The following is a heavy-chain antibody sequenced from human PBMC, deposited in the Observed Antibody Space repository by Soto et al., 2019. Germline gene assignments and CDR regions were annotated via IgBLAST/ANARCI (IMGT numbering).Heavy chain of an antibody. D-gene: IGHD2-21*02. CDR3: ARDKDCVSARSVPHFDY. V-gene: IGHV1-18*04. CDR2: INGYNGDT. J-gene: IGHJ4*01. Sequence: ASVKVSCKASGYTFTRYGIGWVRQAPGQGLEWMGWINGYNGDTNYAQKLQGRVTVTTDTSTSTAYMELRSLTSDDTAVYYCARDKDCVSARSVPHFDYPCPGAMVTVFS. CDR1: GYTFTRYG.